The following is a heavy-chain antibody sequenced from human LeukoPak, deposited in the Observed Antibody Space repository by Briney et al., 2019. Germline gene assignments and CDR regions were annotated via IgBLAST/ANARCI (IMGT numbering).Heavy chain of an antibody. CDR1: GFTFSTYA. J-gene: IGHJ6*03. D-gene: IGHD3-22*01. CDR3: VKDGRVNYFSEGSAFLSAYYYYYMDV. V-gene: IGHV3-33*06. CDR2: IWSDGTTK. Sequence: PGRSLRLSCAASGFTFSTYAMHWVRQAPGQGLEGVAVIWSDGTTKFHADSVKGRFSISRDNSKNTLYLQMNSLRAEDTAVYYCVKDGRVNYFSEGSAFLSAYYYYYMDVWGKGTTVTVSS.